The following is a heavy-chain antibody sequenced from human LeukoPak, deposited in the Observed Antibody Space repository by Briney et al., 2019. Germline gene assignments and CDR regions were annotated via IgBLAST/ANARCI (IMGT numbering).Heavy chain of an antibody. CDR3: AREGGTALFDY. D-gene: IGHD1-7*01. J-gene: IGHJ4*02. Sequence: GASVKASCKAPGYTFTSYYMHWVRQAPGQGLEWMGIINPSGGSTSYAQKLQGRVTMTRDTSTSTVYMELSSLRSEDTAVYYCAREGGTALFDYWGQGTLVTVSS. V-gene: IGHV1-46*01. CDR2: INPSGGST. CDR1: GYTFTSYY.